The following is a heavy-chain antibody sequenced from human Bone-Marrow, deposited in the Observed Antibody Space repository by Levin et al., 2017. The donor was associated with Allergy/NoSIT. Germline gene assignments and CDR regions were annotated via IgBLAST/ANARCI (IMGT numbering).Heavy chain of an antibody. V-gene: IGHV2-5*02. Sequence: SLTCNGVGVGWIRQPPGKALEWLALIYWDDETRYTPSLKNRLTITKDNSKNQVVLTMTNMDPMDTATYYCVYGSGTFGLWGQGTLVTVSS. J-gene: IGHJ4*02. CDR3: VYGSGTFGL. CDR1: SLTCNGVG. D-gene: IGHD3-10*01. CDR2: IYWDDET.